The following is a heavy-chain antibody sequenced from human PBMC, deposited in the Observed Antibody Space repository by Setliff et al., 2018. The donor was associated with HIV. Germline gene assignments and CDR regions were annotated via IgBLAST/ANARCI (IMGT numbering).Heavy chain of an antibody. D-gene: IGHD5-12*01. Sequence: GESLKISCRGSGYKFSDYWIGWVRQMPGKGLEWMGIIYPADSEVRYNPAFQGQVTISAGKSISIAYMQWSSLKASDTAMYYCASSTIPSHYMDVWGKGTTVTVSS. CDR2: IYPADSEV. CDR3: ASSTIPSHYMDV. V-gene: IGHV5-51*06. CDR1: GYKFSDYW. J-gene: IGHJ6*03.